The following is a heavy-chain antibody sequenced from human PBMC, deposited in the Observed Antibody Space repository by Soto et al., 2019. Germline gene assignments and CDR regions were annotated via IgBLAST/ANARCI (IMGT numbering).Heavy chain of an antibody. CDR3: ARASWYYDSSGYPTMTYDAVDI. CDR1: GGSISSGDYY. J-gene: IGHJ3*02. V-gene: IGHV4-30-4*01. CDR2: IYYSGST. Sequence: SETLSLTCTVSGGSISSGDYYWSWIRQPPWKGLEWIGYIYYSGSTYYNPSLKSRVTISVDTSKNQFSLKLSSVTAADTAVYYCARASWYYDSSGYPTMTYDAVDIWVQGXMVTV. D-gene: IGHD3-22*01.